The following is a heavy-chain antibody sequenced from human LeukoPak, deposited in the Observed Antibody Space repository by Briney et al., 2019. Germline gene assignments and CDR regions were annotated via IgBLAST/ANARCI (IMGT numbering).Heavy chain of an antibody. CDR1: GFTFRSYG. V-gene: IGHV3-30*18. Sequence: PGGSLRLSCAASGFTFRSYGMHWVRQAPGKGLEWVAGISYDGSNKYYADSVKGRFTISRDNSKNTLYLQMNSLRAEDTAVYYCAKDACGGSCYSFDSWGQGTLVTVSS. CDR3: AKDACGGSCYSFDS. J-gene: IGHJ4*02. D-gene: IGHD2-15*01. CDR2: ISYDGSNK.